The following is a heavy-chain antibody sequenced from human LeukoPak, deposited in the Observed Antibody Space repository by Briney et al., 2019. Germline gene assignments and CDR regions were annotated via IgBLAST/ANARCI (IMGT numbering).Heavy chain of an antibody. D-gene: IGHD4-11*01. CDR2: ISYDGSNK. J-gene: IGHJ6*02. CDR3: ARMTTVPYGMDV. Sequence: SGGSLRLSCAASGFTFSGYAMHWVRQAPGKGLEWVAVISYDGSNKYYADSVKGRFTISRDNSKNTLYLQMNSLRAEDTAVYYCARMTTVPYGMDVWGQGTTVTVSS. CDR1: GFTFSGYA. V-gene: IGHV3-30-3*01.